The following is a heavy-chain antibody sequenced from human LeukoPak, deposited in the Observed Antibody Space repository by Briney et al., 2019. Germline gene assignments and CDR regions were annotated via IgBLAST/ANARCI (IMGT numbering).Heavy chain of an antibody. D-gene: IGHD3-10*01. Sequence: GGSLRLSCAASGFTFSTYWMSWVRQAPGKGLEWVANIKQDGSEKYYEDSVEGRSPISRDNARNSLYLQMNSLRAEDTAVYYGARDMVRGVFTTRTIDYWGQGTLVTVSS. CDR3: ARDMVRGVFTTRTIDY. V-gene: IGHV3-7*01. CDR1: GFTFSTYW. J-gene: IGHJ4*02. CDR2: IKQDGSEK.